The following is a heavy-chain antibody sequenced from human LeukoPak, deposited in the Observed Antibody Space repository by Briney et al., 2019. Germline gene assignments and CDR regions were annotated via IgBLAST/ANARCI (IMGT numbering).Heavy chain of an antibody. D-gene: IGHD2-2*01. CDR1: GVSFSDGRYY. V-gene: IGHV4-31*03. Sequence: SETLSLTCSVSGVSFSDGRYYWTWIRQHPGKGLEWIGYKYYSGSAKYNPSLKSRLTISIDTSKNQFSLHLSSVTAADTATYYCATPYCSTISCLDVFNMWGQGTRVTVSS. J-gene: IGHJ3*02. CDR3: ATPYCSTISCLDVFNM. CDR2: KYYSGSA.